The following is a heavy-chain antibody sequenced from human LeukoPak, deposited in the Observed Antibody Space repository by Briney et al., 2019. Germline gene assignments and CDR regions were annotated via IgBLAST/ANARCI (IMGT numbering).Heavy chain of an antibody. CDR1: GYTFTRYG. D-gene: IGHD3-10*01. J-gene: IGHJ6*03. Sequence: ASVKVSCKASGYTFTRYGISWVRQAPGQGLEWMGWISGYNGNTNYAQKLQGRVTMTTDTSTSTAYMELRSLRSDDTAVYYCATAVPPGSYYYYYYMDVWGKGTTVTVSS. CDR2: ISGYNGNT. V-gene: IGHV1-18*01. CDR3: ATAVPPGSYYYYYYMDV.